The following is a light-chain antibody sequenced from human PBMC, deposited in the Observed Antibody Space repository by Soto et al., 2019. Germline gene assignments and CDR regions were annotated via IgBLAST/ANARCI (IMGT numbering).Light chain of an antibody. CDR3: SSYTSSTTPVV. J-gene: IGLJ2*01. V-gene: IGLV2-14*01. CDR1: SSDVGGYNY. CDR2: EVS. Sequence: QSALTQPASVSGSPGQSITISCTGTSSDVGGYNYVSWYQQHPGKAPQLMIYEVSNRPSGVSNRFSGSKSGNTASLTISGLQAEDEASYYCSSYTSSTTPVVFGGGTKLTVL.